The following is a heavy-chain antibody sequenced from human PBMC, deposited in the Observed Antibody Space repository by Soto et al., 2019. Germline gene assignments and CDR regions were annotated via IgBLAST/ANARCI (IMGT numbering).Heavy chain of an antibody. J-gene: IGHJ4*01. V-gene: IGHV3-23*01. Sequence: EVQLLESGGNLVQPGGSLRLSCAGSGFPFSTYAVSWVRQTPGKGLEWVSAISPTGGSTYYAASVRGRFPFSRDNSKNAAFLQIRGLRAADTAIYYCAKVKRCILPTTTCVLDYWGHGTVRAVAS. CDR3: AKVKRCILPTTTCVLDY. CDR2: ISPTGGST. D-gene: IGHD5-12*01. CDR1: GFPFSTYA.